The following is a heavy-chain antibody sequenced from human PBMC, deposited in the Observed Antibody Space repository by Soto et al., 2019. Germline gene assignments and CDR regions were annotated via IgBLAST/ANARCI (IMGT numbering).Heavy chain of an antibody. CDR1: GFTFSNYA. Sequence: SLRLSCAASGFTFSNYAMSWVRQAPGKGLEWVSTISGRGRGTYYADSVKGRFTISRDNSKNTLYLQMNSLRAEDTAVYYCAKVATVIYYYYMDVWGKGTTVTVSS. J-gene: IGHJ6*03. CDR2: ISGRGRGT. V-gene: IGHV3-23*01. CDR3: AKVATVIYYYYMDV. D-gene: IGHD4-17*01.